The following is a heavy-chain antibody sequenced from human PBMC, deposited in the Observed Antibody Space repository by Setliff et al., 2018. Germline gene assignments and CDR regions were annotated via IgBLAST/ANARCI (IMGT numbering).Heavy chain of an antibody. J-gene: IGHJ6*03. D-gene: IGHD3-22*01. Sequence: QAGGSVRLSCAASGFTLRSYWMSWVRQAPGKGLEWVANIKEDGSEAYYGGSVKGRFTISRDNAKNSLYLQMNSLRAEDTAVYYCARLAGTMTIYGYYHYYMDVWGKGTTVTVSS. CDR3: ARLAGTMTIYGYYHYYMDV. CDR2: IKEDGSEA. V-gene: IGHV3-7*01. CDR1: GFTLRSYW.